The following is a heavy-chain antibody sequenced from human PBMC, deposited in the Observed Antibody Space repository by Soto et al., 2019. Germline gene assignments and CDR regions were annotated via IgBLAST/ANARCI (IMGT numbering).Heavy chain of an antibody. CDR1: GGTFSSYA. D-gene: IGHD3-16*01. Sequence: QVQLVQSGAEVKKPGSSVKVSCKASGGTFSSYAISWVRQAPGQGLEWMGGIIPIFGTANYAQKFQGRVTITADESTSTDCMELSSLRSEDTAVYYCAGPRGWGSYAQSDYYYGTDVWGQGTTVTVSS. CDR3: AGPRGWGSYAQSDYYYGTDV. V-gene: IGHV1-69*01. CDR2: IIPIFGTA. J-gene: IGHJ6*02.